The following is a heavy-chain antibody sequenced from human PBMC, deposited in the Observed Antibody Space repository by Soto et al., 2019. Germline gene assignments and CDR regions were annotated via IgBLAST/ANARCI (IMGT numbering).Heavy chain of an antibody. J-gene: IGHJ5*02. CDR1: GVFLSESY. CDR2: INHVGGT. V-gene: IGHV4-34*01. Sequence: PSETVSLTCAASGVFLSESYWPWIRQPPGKGLEWIGEINHVGGTNYNPSLKSRVTMSVDTSQNQFPLRLISVTAADTAMYFCVRIRYQLPSSVLWLDPWGQGTPVTVSS. D-gene: IGHD3-16*01. CDR3: VRIRYQLPSSVLWLDP.